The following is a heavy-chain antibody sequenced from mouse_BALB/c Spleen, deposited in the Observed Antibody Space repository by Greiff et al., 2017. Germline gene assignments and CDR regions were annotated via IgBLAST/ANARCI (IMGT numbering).Heavy chain of an antibody. CDR2: ISSGGSYT. CDR1: GFTFSSYG. D-gene: IGHD1-1*01. V-gene: IGHV5-6*01. J-gene: IGHJ1*01. CDR3: ARDPFTTTVVAKYFDV. Sequence: EVQVVESGGDLVKPGGSLKLSCAASGFTFSSYGMSWVRQTPDKRLEWVATISSGGSYTYYPDSVKGRFTISRDNAKNTLYLQMSSLKSEDTAMYYCARDPFTTTVVAKYFDVWGAGTTVTVSS.